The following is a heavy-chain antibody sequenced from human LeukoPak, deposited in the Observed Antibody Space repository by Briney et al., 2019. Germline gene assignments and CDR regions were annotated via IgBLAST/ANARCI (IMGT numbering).Heavy chain of an antibody. Sequence: PSETLSLTCTVSGGSISSYYWSWIRQHPGKGLEWIGYIYYSGSTYYNPSLKSRVTISVDTSKNQFSLKLSSVTAADTAVYYCASQQLVTYFDYWGQGTLVTVSS. J-gene: IGHJ4*02. CDR3: ASQQLVTYFDY. CDR2: IYYSGST. CDR1: GGSISSYY. V-gene: IGHV4-59*06. D-gene: IGHD6-13*01.